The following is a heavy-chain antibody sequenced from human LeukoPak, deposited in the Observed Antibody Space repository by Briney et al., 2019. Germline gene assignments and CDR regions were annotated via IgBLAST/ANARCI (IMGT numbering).Heavy chain of an antibody. Sequence: ASVKVSCKASGYTFTGNYMHWVRQAPGQGLEWMGWINPNSGGTNYAQTFQGRVTMTRDTSISTAYMELSRLIFDDTAVYYCARGDSGYDHFYHMDVWGKGTTVTISS. J-gene: IGHJ6*03. D-gene: IGHD5-12*01. V-gene: IGHV1-2*02. CDR2: INPNSGGT. CDR3: ARGDSGYDHFYHMDV. CDR1: GYTFTGNY.